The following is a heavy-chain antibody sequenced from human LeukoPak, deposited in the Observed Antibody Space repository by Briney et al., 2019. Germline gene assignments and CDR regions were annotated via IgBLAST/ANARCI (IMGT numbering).Heavy chain of an antibody. Sequence: GASVKVSCKVSGYTLTELSMHWVRQAPGEGLEWMGGFDPEDGETVYAQKFQGRVTMTEDTSTDTAYMELSSLRSEDTAVYYCATPQPYGDYAVGHYWGQGTLVTVSS. J-gene: IGHJ4*02. V-gene: IGHV1-24*01. CDR1: GYTLTELS. CDR2: FDPEDGET. CDR3: ATPQPYGDYAVGHY. D-gene: IGHD4-17*01.